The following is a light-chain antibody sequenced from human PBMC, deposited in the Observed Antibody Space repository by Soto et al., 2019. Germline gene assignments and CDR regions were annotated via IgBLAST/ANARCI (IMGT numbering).Light chain of an antibody. CDR1: QSVSTR. CDR3: QQYNSYWT. V-gene: IGKV1-5*02. J-gene: IGKJ1*01. CDR2: DAS. Sequence: DIQMTQSPSSLSASVGDRVTIICRASQSVSTRLAWYRQKPGKAPKVLIYDASSWAGGVPSRFTGSGSGTEFTLTISSLQPDDFATYYCQQYNSYWTFGQGTKVDIK.